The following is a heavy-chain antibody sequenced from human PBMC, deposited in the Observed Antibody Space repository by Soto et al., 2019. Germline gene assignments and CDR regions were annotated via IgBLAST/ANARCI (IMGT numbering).Heavy chain of an antibody. J-gene: IGHJ6*02. CDR1: GDSIGRFY. CDR3: ARDLSGTGLDI. Sequence: QLQLHESGPGLVKPSETLSLTCNVSGDSIGRFYWSWIRQSAGKGLEWIGRVYSTGGGTYNPALKGRVTISLDRSNNPVSLEMNSVTAADTAVYFCARDLSGTGLDIWGRGTRVSVSS. CDR2: VYSTGGG. V-gene: IGHV4-4*07. D-gene: IGHD1-26*01.